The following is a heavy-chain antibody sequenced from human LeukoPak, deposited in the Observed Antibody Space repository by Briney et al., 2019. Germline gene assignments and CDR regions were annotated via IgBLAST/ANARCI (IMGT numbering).Heavy chain of an antibody. V-gene: IGHV3-30*02. D-gene: IGHD1-1*01. CDR2: IRCDGSNK. CDR3: AKCLRLDYWNFDY. CDR1: GFTFSSYG. Sequence: GGSLRLSCAASGFTFSSYGMHWVRQAPGKGLEWVAFIRCDGSNKYYADSVKGRFTISRDNSKNTLYLQMNSLRAEDTAVYYCAKCLRLDYWNFDYWGQGTLVTVSS. J-gene: IGHJ4*02.